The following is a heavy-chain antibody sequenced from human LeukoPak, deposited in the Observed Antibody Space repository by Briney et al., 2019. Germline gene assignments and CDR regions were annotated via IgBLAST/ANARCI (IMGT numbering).Heavy chain of an antibody. D-gene: IGHD6-13*01. CDR1: GFTFSSYS. J-gene: IGHJ6*02. Sequence: GGSLRLSCAASGFTFSSYSMNWVRQAPGKGLEWVSAISSSSSYIYYVDSVKGRFTISRDNAKNSLYLQMNSLRAEDTAVYYCARLAAAGQYYYYGMDVWGQGTTVTVSS. CDR3: ARLAAAGQYYYYGMDV. CDR2: ISSSSSYI. V-gene: IGHV3-21*01.